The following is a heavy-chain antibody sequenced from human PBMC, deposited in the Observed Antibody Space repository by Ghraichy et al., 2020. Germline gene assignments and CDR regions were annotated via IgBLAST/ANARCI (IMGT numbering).Heavy chain of an antibody. D-gene: IGHD6-19*01. J-gene: IGHJ4*02. CDR2: ISGYNGAS. CDR1: GYSFTNYG. CDR3: ARGPGQYGWPPADFDK. Sequence: ASVKVSCKASGYSFTNYGFHWVRQAPEQGLEWMGWISGYNGASNYVQKFQGRLTMTTDPSTSTAYMELRSLTSDDTAVYYCARGPGQYGWPPADFDKWGQGTRVSVSS. V-gene: IGHV1-18*01.